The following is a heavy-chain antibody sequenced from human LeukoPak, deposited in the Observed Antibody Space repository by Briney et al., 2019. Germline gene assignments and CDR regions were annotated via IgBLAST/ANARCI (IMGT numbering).Heavy chain of an antibody. CDR3: AKAPRITFDSSGIPGRTEYYFDY. CDR1: GFTFSSFA. V-gene: IGHV3-23*01. CDR2: ISGSGGST. D-gene: IGHD3-22*01. J-gene: IGHJ4*02. Sequence: PGGSLRLSCAASGFTFSSFAMSWVRQAPGKGLEWVSAISGSGGSTYYADSVEGRFTISRDNSKNTLYLQMNSLRAEDTAVYYCAKAPRITFDSSGIPGRTEYYFDYWGQGTLVTVSS.